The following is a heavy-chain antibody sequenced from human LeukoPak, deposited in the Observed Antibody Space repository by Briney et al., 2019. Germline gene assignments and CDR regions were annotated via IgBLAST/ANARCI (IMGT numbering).Heavy chain of an antibody. Sequence: NPSETLSLTCTVSGASINKYYWNWVRQPPGKGLEWIGYFFYSGSTRYNPSLKSRVTISGDMSNNQFSLRLTSLTAADTAVYYCARNAGTKDYYYGMDVWGQGTTVIVSS. CDR1: GASINKYY. CDR3: ARNAGTKDYYYGMDV. J-gene: IGHJ6*02. D-gene: IGHD2-2*01. CDR2: FFYSGST. V-gene: IGHV4-59*08.